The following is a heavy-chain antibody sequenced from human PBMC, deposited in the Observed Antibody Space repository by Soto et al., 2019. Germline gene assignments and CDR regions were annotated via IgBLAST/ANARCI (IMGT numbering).Heavy chain of an antibody. Sequence: QVQLVESGGGVVQPGRSLRLSCAASGFTVGDYAFHWVRQAPGKGLEWVAVISDDGSHKYSADSVKGRFTISRDTSNNMLYLQMNSLRAEDTAMYFCARSPVLEMVITLPEYWGQGTLVTVSS. CDR1: GFTVGDYA. CDR3: ARSPVLEMVITLPEY. V-gene: IGHV3-30-3*01. J-gene: IGHJ4*02. D-gene: IGHD3-22*01. CDR2: ISDDGSHK.